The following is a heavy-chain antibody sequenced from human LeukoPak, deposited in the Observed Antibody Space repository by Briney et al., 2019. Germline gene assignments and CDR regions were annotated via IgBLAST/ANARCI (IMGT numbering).Heavy chain of an antibody. CDR2: IYSGGNT. D-gene: IGHD3-10*01. CDR1: GFTVSSNS. CDR3: ARDGGFGELLNY. Sequence: GGSLRLSCTVSGFTVSSNSMSWVRQAPGKGLEWVSFIYSGGNTHYSDSVKGRFTISRDNSKNTLYLQMNSLRAEDTAVYYCARDGGFGELLNYWGQGTLVTVSS. J-gene: IGHJ4*02. V-gene: IGHV3-53*01.